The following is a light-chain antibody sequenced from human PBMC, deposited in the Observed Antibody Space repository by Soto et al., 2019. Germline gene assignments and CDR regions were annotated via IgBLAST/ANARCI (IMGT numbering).Light chain of an antibody. CDR2: GAS. CDR3: QQSHRIPLT. J-gene: IGKJ4*01. Sequence: DIQMTQSPSSLSASIGDRVTITFRASKSISSYLNWYQQKPGKAPKLLIYGASSLQSGVPSRFSGRGSGTDFTLTISSLQPEDFATYYCQQSHRIPLTFGGGTKVE. CDR1: KSISSY. V-gene: IGKV1-39*01.